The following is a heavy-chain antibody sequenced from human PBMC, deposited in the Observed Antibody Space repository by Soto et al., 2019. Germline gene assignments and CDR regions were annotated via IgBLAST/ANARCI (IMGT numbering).Heavy chain of an antibody. V-gene: IGHV4-30-4*01. J-gene: IGHJ5*02. D-gene: IGHD2-2*01. CDR2: IYYSGST. CDR3: PRVDVPTNWFDP. CDR1: GGSISSGDYY. Sequence: SETLSLTCTVSGGSISSGDYYWSWIRQPPGKGLEWIGYIYYSGSTYYNPSLKSRVTISVDTSKNQFSLKLSSVTAADTAVYYCPRVDVPTNWFDPWGQGTLVTV.